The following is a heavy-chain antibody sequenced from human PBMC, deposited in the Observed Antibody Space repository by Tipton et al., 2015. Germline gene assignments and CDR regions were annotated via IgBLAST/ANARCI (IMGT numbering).Heavy chain of an antibody. J-gene: IGHJ4*02. Sequence: SLRLSCAASGITFSTHAMTWVRQAPGKGLEWVGRIKSKSDGGPTDYAAPLKGRFTISRDDSKNTLYLQMNSLKSEDSAVYYCTTGFNWGRGTLVTVSS. CDR2: IKSKSDGGPT. CDR3: TTGFN. CDR1: GITFSTHA. V-gene: IGHV3-15*01.